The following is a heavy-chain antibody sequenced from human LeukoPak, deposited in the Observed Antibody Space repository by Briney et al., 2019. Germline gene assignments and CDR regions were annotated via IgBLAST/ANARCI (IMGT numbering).Heavy chain of an antibody. CDR3: ARVGGSTSFNFDY. J-gene: IGHJ4*02. CDR1: GFTFSSYA. Sequence: PGGSLRLSCAASGFTFSSYAMHWVRQAPGKGLEWVAVISYDGSNKYYADSVKGRFTTSRDNSKNTLYLQMNSLRAEDTAVYYCARVGGSTSFNFDYWGQGTLVTVSS. D-gene: IGHD2-2*01. V-gene: IGHV3-30-3*01. CDR2: ISYDGSNK.